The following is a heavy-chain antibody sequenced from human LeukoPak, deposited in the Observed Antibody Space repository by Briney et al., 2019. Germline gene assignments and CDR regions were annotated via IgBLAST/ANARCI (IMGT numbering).Heavy chain of an antibody. J-gene: IGHJ6*02. CDR2: INHSGST. V-gene: IGHV4-34*01. D-gene: IGHD3-10*01. CDR3: ARDYGSGSYRARYGMDV. Sequence: SETLSLTCAVYGGSFSGYYWSWIRQPPGKGLEWIGEINHSGSTNYNPSLKSRVTISVDTSKNQFSLKLSSVTAADTAVCYCARDYGSGSYRARYGMDVWGQGTTVTVSS. CDR1: GGSFSGYY.